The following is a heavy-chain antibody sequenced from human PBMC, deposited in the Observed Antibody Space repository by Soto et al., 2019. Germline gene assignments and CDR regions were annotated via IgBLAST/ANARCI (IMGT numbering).Heavy chain of an antibody. J-gene: IGHJ6*02. CDR2: IWYDGSNK. V-gene: IGHV3-33*01. CDR1: GFTFSSYG. Sequence: QVQLVESGGGVVQPGRSLRLSCAASGFTFSSYGMHWVRQAPGKGLEWVAVIWYDGSNKYYADSVKGRFTISRDNSKNAMYLQMNSLRAEDTVVYYCAGDRQRSYYGMDVWGQGTTVSVSS. CDR3: AGDRQRSYYGMDV.